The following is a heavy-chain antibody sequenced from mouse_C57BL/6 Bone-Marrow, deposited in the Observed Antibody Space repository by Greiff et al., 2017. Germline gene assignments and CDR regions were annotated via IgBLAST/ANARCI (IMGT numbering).Heavy chain of an antibody. V-gene: IGHV1-19*01. Sequence: VQLKESGPVLVKPGASVKMSCKASGYTFTDYYMNWVKQSNGKSLEWIGVINPYNGGTSYNQKFKGKATLTVDKSSSTAYMELNSLTSEDSAVYYCRWLLRYFDVWGTGTTVTVSS. CDR2: INPYNGGT. J-gene: IGHJ1*03. D-gene: IGHD2-3*01. CDR3: RWLLRYFDV. CDR1: GYTFTDYY.